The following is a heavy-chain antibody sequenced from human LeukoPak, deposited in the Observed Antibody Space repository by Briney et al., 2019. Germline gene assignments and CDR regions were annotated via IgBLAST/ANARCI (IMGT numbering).Heavy chain of an antibody. V-gene: IGHV3-30*18. J-gene: IGHJ4*02. CDR1: GITLSDYG. D-gene: IGHD3-22*01. CDR2: ISYDGSVK. Sequence: GGSLRLSCAASGITLSDYGMQWVRQAPGKGLEWVALISYDGSVKYYGDSVQGRFTISRDNSKNTLYLQMNSLRAEDTAVYYCAKETYYYDSSGRFDYWGQGTLVTVSS. CDR3: AKETYYYDSSGRFDY.